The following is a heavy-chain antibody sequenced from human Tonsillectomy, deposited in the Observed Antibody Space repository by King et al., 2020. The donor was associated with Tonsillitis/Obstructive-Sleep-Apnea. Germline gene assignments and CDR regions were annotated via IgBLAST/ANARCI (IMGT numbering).Heavy chain of an antibody. J-gene: IGHJ6*02. Sequence: VQLVESGAEVKKPGESLKISCKGSGYSFTSYWIGWVRQMPGKGLEWMGIIYPGDSDTRYSPSFQGQVTISADKSISTAYLQWSSLKASDTAMYYCARHLGDSSSYAYYYGMDFWGQGTTVTASS. V-gene: IGHV5-51*01. CDR1: GYSFTSYW. CDR3: ARHLGDSSSYAYYYGMDF. CDR2: IYPGDSDT. D-gene: IGHD3-22*01.